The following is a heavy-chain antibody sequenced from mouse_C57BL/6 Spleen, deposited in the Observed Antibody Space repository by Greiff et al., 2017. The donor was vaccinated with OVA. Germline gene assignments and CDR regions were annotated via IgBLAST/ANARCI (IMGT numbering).Heavy chain of an antibody. V-gene: IGHV10-1*01. CDR3: VRDYGSFYWYFDV. D-gene: IGHD1-1*01. Sequence: EVKLMESGGGLVQPKGSLKLSCAASGFSFNTYAMNWVRQAPGKGLEWVARIRSKSNNYATYYADAVKDRFTISRDDSESMLYLQMNNFKTEDTAMYFCVRDYGSFYWYFDVWGTGTTVTVSS. CDR2: IRSKSNNYAT. J-gene: IGHJ1*03. CDR1: GFSFNTYA.